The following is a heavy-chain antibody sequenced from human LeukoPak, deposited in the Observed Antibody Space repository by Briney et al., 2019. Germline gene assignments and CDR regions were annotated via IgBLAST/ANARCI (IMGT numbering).Heavy chain of an antibody. J-gene: IGHJ4*02. CDR3: VKTASSWYGYFDY. D-gene: IGHD6-13*01. Sequence: GGSLRLSCSASGFTFSYYALQWVRQAPGEGLEFVSTISHDGSNTIYAASVKGRFTVSRDNSKNTLYLQMTSLRPEDTAVYYCVKTASSWYGYFDYWGQGTLVTVSS. V-gene: IGHV3-64D*06. CDR1: GFTFSYYA. CDR2: ISHDGSNT.